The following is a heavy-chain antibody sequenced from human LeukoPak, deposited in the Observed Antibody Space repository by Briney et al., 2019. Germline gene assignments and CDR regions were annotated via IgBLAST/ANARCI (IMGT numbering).Heavy chain of an antibody. Sequence: GGSLRLSCAASGFTFSNYWMTCVRQAPGKGLEWVAHINQDGSEEHYMDSAKARFTISRDNAKNSLSLQMNNLRAEDTAVYYCVRDGGVSGYDLLDYWGQGTLVTVSS. CDR3: VRDGGVSGYDLLDY. CDR1: GFTFSNYW. CDR2: INQDGSEE. J-gene: IGHJ4*02. D-gene: IGHD5-12*01. V-gene: IGHV3-7*01.